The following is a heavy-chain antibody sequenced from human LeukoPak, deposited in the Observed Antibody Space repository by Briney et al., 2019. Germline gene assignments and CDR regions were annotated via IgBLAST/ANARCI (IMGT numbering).Heavy chain of an antibody. D-gene: IGHD3-22*01. Sequence: SETLSLTCTVSGGSISSGDYYWSWIRQPPGKGLEWIGYIYYSGSTYYNPSLKSRATISVDTSKNQFSLKLSSVTAADTAVYYCARVEDTYYYDSSGYWNAFDIWGQGTMVTVSS. V-gene: IGHV4-30-4*01. J-gene: IGHJ3*02. CDR1: GGSISSGDYY. CDR2: IYYSGST. CDR3: ARVEDTYYYDSSGYWNAFDI.